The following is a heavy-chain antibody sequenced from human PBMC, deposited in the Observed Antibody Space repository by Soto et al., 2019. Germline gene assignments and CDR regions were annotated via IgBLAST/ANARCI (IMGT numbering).Heavy chain of an antibody. CDR3: ARHPVYGGYESWFDP. V-gene: IGHV4-59*08. CDR2: IYYSGST. D-gene: IGHD5-12*01. CDR1: GGSISSYY. Sequence: PSETLSLTCTVSGGSISSYYWSWIRQPPGKGLEWIGYIYYSGSTNYNPSLKSRVTISVDTSKNQFSLKLSSVTAADTAVYYCARHPVYGGYESWFDPRGQGTLVTVSS. J-gene: IGHJ5*02.